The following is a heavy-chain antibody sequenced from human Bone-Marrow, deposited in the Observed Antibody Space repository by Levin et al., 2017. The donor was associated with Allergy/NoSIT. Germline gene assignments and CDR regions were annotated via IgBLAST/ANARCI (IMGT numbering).Heavy chain of an antibody. CDR1: GFTFNRHA. V-gene: IGHV3-23*01. CDR3: AKEARFRAFDY. CDR2: VTSDGRP. Sequence: GGSLRLSCAASGFTFNRHAMSWVRQAPGKGLEWVSAVTSDGRPYYANSVKGRFTVSRDNSKNTLSLQMTSLRVEDTAIYYCAKEARFRAFDYWGQGTRVTVAS. J-gene: IGHJ4*02.